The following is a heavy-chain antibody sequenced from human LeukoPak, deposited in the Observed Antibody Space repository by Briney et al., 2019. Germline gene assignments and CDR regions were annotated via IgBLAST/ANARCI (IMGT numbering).Heavy chain of an antibody. CDR2: IKQDGSEK. CDR3: ARDYRHPPSVPAAGTFDY. CDR1: GFTFSNAW. J-gene: IGHJ4*02. V-gene: IGHV3-7*01. Sequence: PGGFLRLSCAASGFTFSNAWMTWVRQAPGKGLEWVATIKQDGSEKYSVDSVKGRFTISRDNAKKSLYLQMTSLRAEDTAVYYCARDYRHPPSVPAAGTFDYWGQGTLVIVSS. D-gene: IGHD2-2*01.